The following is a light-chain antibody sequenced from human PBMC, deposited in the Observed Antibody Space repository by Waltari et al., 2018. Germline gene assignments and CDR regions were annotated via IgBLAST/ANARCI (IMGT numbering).Light chain of an antibody. J-gene: IGKJ1*01. CDR1: QSISKY. V-gene: IGKV3-20*01. Sequence: EIVLTQSPGTLSLPPVERATLSCRASQSISKYLPWYQQNPGQAPRLLIYHASSRAAGIPDRFSGSGSGTDFSLTISRLEPEDFAVYYCQHYESLPVTFGQGTKVEIK. CDR3: QHYESLPVT. CDR2: HAS.